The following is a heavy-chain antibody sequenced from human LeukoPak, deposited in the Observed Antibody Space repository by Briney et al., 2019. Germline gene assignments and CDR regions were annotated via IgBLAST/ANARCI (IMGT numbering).Heavy chain of an antibody. V-gene: IGHV1-18*04. CDR3: ARDLDYYQDYGSGSYYWFDP. Sequence: ASVKVSCKASGYTFTSYGISWVRQAPGQGLEWMGWISAYNGNTNYAQKLQGRVTMTTDISTSTACMELRSLRSDDTAVYYCARDLDYYQDYGSGSYYWFDPWGQGTLVTVSS. CDR2: ISAYNGNT. CDR1: GYTFTSYG. J-gene: IGHJ5*02. D-gene: IGHD3-10*01.